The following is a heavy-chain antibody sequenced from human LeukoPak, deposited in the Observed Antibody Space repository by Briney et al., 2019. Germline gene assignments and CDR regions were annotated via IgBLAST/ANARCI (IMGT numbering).Heavy chain of an antibody. CDR1: GFTFSSYT. V-gene: IGHV3-23*01. CDR3: AKDGGLWVSAHWGDS. Sequence: GGSLRLSCTASGFTFSSYTMTWVRQAPGKGLRWVSTITAGGPNTYYADSVKGRFTVSRDDSKNTLYLQMNSLRAEDTAVYYCAKDGGLWVSAHWGDSWGRGTLVTVSS. J-gene: IGHJ4*02. D-gene: IGHD7-27*01. CDR2: ITAGGPNT.